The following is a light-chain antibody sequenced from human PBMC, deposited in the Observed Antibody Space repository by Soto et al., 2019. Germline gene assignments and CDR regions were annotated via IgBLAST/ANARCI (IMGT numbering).Light chain of an antibody. V-gene: IGKV3-15*01. CDR3: QQYYDWPIT. CDR1: QSFSSN. Sequence: EIGMTQSPATVSVSPGERATLSCRASQSFSSNLAWYQQKPGQAPRLLIYGASTRATGIPARFSGSGSGTEFTLTLSSLQSEDFAVYYCQQYYDWPITFGQGTRLEI. J-gene: IGKJ5*01. CDR2: GAS.